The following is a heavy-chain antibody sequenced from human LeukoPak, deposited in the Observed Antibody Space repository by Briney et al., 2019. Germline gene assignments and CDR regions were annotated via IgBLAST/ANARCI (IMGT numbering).Heavy chain of an antibody. V-gene: IGHV1-18*01. CDR3: ARETNYYDSSGYYGPFGY. Sequence: GASVKVSCKASGYTFTSYGISWVRQAPGQGLEWMGWISAYNGNTNYAQKLQGRVTMTTDTSTSTAYMELRSLRSDDTAVYYCARETNYYDSSGYYGPFGYWGQGTLVTVSS. J-gene: IGHJ4*02. D-gene: IGHD3-22*01. CDR2: ISAYNGNT. CDR1: GYTFTSYG.